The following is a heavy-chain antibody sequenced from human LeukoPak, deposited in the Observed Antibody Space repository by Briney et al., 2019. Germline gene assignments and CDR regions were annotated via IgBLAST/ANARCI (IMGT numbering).Heavy chain of an antibody. CDR1: GFTFSSYS. CDR3: ARDSDSGWYFDY. D-gene: IGHD6-19*01. V-gene: IGHV3-48*01. Sequence: GGSLRLSCAASGFTFSSYSMNWVRQAPGKGLQWVSYISGSSNSIHYADSVKGRFTISRDNAKNSLFLQMNSLRAEDTAIYYRARDSDSGWYFDYWGQGTLVTVSS. J-gene: IGHJ4*02. CDR2: ISGSSNSI.